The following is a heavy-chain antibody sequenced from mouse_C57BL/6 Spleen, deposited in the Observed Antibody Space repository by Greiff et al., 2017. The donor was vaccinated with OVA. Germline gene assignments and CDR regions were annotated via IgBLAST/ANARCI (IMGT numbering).Heavy chain of an antibody. CDR1: GYTFTSYW. Sequence: QVQLQQSGAELVRPGSSVKLSCKASGYTFTSYWMHWVKQRPIQGLEWIGNIDPSDSETHYNQKFKDKATLTVDKSSSTAYMQLSSLTSEDSAVYYCARDLYYSNSFAYWGQGTLVTVSA. CDR2: IDPSDSET. D-gene: IGHD2-5*01. J-gene: IGHJ3*01. CDR3: ARDLYYSNSFAY. V-gene: IGHV1-52*01.